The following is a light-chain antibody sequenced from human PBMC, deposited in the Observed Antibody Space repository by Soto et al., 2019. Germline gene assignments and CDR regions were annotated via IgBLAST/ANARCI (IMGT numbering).Light chain of an antibody. J-gene: IGKJ3*01. CDR1: QDIRNY. CDR2: DAS. CDR3: QHYSNSPPFT. Sequence: DIQMTPSPSSLSASIGDRVTITCQARQDIRNYLNWYQHKAGKAPQLLIFDASNLQRGVPSRFSGSGSGTDFTFTISSLQPEDIATYYCQHYSNSPPFTFGPGTKVDIK. V-gene: IGKV1-33*01.